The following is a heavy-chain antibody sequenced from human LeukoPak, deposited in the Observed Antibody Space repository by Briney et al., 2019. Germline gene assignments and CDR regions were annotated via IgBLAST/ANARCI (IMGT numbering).Heavy chain of an antibody. V-gene: IGHV1-18*01. CDR1: GYTFTSYG. J-gene: IGHJ3*02. D-gene: IGHD6-19*01. Sequence: ASVKVSCKASGYTFTSYGISWVRQAPGQGLEWMGWISAYNGNTNYAQKLQGRVTMTTDTSTSTAYMELRSLRSDDTAVYYCARDSSGWYFRDDAFDIWCQGTMVTVSS. CDR3: ARDSSGWYFRDDAFDI. CDR2: ISAYNGNT.